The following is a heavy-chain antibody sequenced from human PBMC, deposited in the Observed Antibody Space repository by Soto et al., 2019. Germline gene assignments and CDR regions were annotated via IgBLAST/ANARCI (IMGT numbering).Heavy chain of an antibody. CDR3: ARDVSGHDNYEPIGYYFDH. J-gene: IGHJ4*02. CDR1: GYSFTNFH. Sequence: QVQLSQFGAEVKKPGASVKVSCKASGYSFTNFHIHWVRQAPGQGLEWMGMIHPSGGITRDAQRLQGRITMSRHASRSTVYMELRSLTSEDTAVYYCARDVSGHDNYEPIGYYFDHWGQGTLVTVSS. V-gene: IGHV1-46*01. CDR2: IHPSGGIT. D-gene: IGHD3-22*01.